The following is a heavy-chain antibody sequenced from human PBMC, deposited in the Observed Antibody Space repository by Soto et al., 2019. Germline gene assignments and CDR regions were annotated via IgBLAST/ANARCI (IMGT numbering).Heavy chain of an antibody. CDR3: ARAISGYVT. J-gene: IGHJ5*02. CDR1: GITYTTYA. CDR2: INTGNGNT. D-gene: IGHD5-12*01. V-gene: IGHV1-3*04. Sequence: QVQLVQSGAEVKKPGASVKVSCKASGITYTTYAIHWVRQAPGQGLEWMGWINTGNGNTRYSQSFQGRVTLTTDTSANTADMDLNSLTSEDMAVYYCARAISGYVTWGQGTLITVSS.